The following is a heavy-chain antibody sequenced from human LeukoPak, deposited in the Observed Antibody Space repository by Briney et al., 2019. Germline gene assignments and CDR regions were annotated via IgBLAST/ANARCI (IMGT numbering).Heavy chain of an antibody. CDR3: AKDSWSRNGIYDPFDI. V-gene: IGHV3-23*01. Sequence: PGGSLRLSCAASGFTFSDYAMNWVRQAPGKGLEWVSVVGGDDAAYYTDSVKGRFTISRDNSKNTLSPQMNSLRLEDTAVYYCAKDSWSRNGIYDPFDIWGQGTMVTVSS. J-gene: IGHJ3*02. CDR1: GFTFSDYA. D-gene: IGHD2-8*01. CDR2: VGGDDAA.